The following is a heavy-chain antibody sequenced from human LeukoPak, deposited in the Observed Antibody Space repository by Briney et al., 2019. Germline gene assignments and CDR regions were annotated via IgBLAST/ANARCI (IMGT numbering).Heavy chain of an antibody. J-gene: IGHJ4*02. CDR2: INHSGST. CDR1: GGSFSGYY. D-gene: IGHD6-19*01. Sequence: SETLSLTCAVYGGSFSGYYWSWIRQPPGKGLEWIGEINHSGSTNYNPSLKSRVTISVDTSKNQFSLKLSSVTAADTAVYYCARGVYSSGYWGQGTLVTVSS. CDR3: ARGVYSSGY. V-gene: IGHV4-34*01.